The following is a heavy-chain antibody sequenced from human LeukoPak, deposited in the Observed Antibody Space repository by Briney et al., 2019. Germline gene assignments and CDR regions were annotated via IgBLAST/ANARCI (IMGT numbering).Heavy chain of an antibody. D-gene: IGHD6-6*01. Sequence: GGSLRLSCAASGFTFSSYSMNWVRQAPGKGLEWVSSISSSSSYIYYADSVKGRFTISRDNAKNSLYLQMNSLRAEDTAVYYCARVGLAARPHSDYWGQGTLVTVSS. CDR1: GFTFSSYS. V-gene: IGHV3-21*01. CDR3: ARVGLAARPHSDY. CDR2: ISSSSSYI. J-gene: IGHJ4*02.